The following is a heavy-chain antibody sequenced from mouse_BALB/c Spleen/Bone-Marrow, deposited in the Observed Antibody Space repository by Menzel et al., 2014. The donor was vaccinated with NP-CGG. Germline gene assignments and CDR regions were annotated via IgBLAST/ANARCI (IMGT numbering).Heavy chain of an antibody. V-gene: IGHV5-12-2*01. CDR1: GFTFIAYT. J-gene: IGHJ4*01. CDR3: ARHGEERPVLAMDY. D-gene: IGHD2-14*01. CDR2: INNGGGST. Sequence: EVHLVESGGGLVEPGGSLKLSCAASGFTFIAYTMSWVRQTPEKRLEWVAYINNGGGSTYYPDTVKGRFTISRDNAKNTLYLQMGSLKSEDTAMYYCARHGEERPVLAMDYWGQGTSVTVSS.